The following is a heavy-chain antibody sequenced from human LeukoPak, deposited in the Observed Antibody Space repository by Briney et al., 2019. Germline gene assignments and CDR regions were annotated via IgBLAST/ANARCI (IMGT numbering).Heavy chain of an antibody. CDR1: GFTFSSHG. D-gene: IGHD5-12*01. CDR3: AKAFSAYENWPPNWFDP. J-gene: IGHJ5*02. Sequence: GGSLRLSCAASGFTFSSHGMHWVRQAPGKGLEWVAVISDDGSNKYYADSVKGRFTISRDNSKNTLYLQMSSLRAEDTAVYYCAKAFSAYENWPPNWFDPWGQGTLVTVSS. CDR2: ISDDGSNK. V-gene: IGHV3-30*18.